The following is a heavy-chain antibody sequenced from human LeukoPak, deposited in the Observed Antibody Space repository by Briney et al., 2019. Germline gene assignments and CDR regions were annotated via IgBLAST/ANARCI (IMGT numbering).Heavy chain of an antibody. CDR3: AKGGKWDVTPFDY. V-gene: IGHV3-23*01. D-gene: IGHD1-26*01. J-gene: IGHJ4*02. CDR2: ISGGGGST. CDR1: GFTFSSYA. Sequence: PGRSLRLSCAASGFTFSSYAMNWVRQAPGKGLEWVSTISGGGGSTYYADSVKGRFTISRDNSKNTLYLQVNSLRAEDTAAYYCAKGGKWDVTPFDYWGQGTLVTVSS.